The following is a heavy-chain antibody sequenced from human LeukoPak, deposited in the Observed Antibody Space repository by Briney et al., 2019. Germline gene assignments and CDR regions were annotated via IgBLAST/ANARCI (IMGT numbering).Heavy chain of an antibody. CDR1: GFTFSSYS. V-gene: IGHV3-21*01. CDR3: ARDPGITIFGVN. D-gene: IGHD3-3*01. J-gene: IGHJ4*02. Sequence: GGSLRLSCAASGFTFSSYSMNWVRQAPGKGLDWVSSISRSSSYIYYADSAKGPFTISGDNAKNSLYLQMNSLRAEDTAVYYCARDPGITIFGVNWGQGTLVTVSS. CDR2: ISRSSSYI.